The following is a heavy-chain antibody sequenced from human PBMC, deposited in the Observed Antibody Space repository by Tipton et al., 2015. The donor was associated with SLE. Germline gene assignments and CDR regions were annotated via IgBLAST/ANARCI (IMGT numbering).Heavy chain of an antibody. CDR3: ARGSGEPRLDYYYGMDV. V-gene: IGHV4-30-2*01. Sequence: TLSLTCAVSGGSIGSGGYSWNWIRLPPGKGLEWIGYVYHSGSAYYNPSLKSRVTILVDTSKNQFSLKLSSVTAEDTAVYYCARGSGEPRLDYYYGMDVWGQGTTVTVSS. J-gene: IGHJ6*02. CDR2: VYHSGSA. CDR1: GGSIGSGGYS. D-gene: IGHD3-16*01.